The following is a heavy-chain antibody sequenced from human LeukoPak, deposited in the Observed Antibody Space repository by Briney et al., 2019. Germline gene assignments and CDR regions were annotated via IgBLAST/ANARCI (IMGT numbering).Heavy chain of an antibody. V-gene: IGHV3-7*01. CDR3: AGDRTEDDAFDI. J-gene: IGHJ3*02. CDR1: GFTFSSYW. Sequence: GGSLRLSCAASGFTFSSYWMSWVRQAPGKGMERVANIKQDGSEKYYVDSVKGRLTISRENAKNSLYLQMNSLRAEDTAVYYCAGDRTEDDAFDIWGQGTMVTVSS. D-gene: IGHD1-14*01. CDR2: IKQDGSEK.